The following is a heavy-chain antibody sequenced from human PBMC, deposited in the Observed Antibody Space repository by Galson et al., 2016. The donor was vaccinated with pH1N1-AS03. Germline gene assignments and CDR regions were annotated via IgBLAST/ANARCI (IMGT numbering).Heavy chain of an antibody. V-gene: IGHV1-8*01. CDR1: GYTFTSYD. CDR2: MNPSSGNT. Sequence: SVKVSCKDSGYTFTSYDINWVRQSTGRGLEWMGWMNPSSGNTGYAQKFQGRVTMTRDTSIRTAYMELYNLRSADTAVYYCTNKYRKNTNGRYAELGYWGQGTLVTVPS. J-gene: IGHJ4*02. D-gene: IGHD1-26*01. CDR3: TNKYRKNTNGRYAELGY.